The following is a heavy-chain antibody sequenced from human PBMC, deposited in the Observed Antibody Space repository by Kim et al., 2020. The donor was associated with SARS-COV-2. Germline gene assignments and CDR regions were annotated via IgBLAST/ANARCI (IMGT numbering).Heavy chain of an antibody. V-gene: IGHV3-30*04. D-gene: IGHD1-26*01. J-gene: IGHJ4*01. CDR2: ISYDGSNK. CDR1: GFTFSSYA. Sequence: GGSLRLSCAASGFTFSSYAMHWVRQAPGKGLEWVAVISYDGSNKYYADSVKGRFTISRDNSKNTLYLQMNSLRAEDTAVYYCARDHSVVGARTLTAVYY. CDR3: ARDHSVVGARTLTAVYY.